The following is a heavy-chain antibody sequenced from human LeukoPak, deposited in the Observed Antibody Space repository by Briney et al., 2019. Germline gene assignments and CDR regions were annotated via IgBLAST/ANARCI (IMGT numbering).Heavy chain of an antibody. CDR2: IRYDGSKT. J-gene: IGHJ4*02. D-gene: IGHD3-22*01. Sequence: GCALILSWASTGFDLRRNRMDAVGHPPGKGVDRASFIRYDGSKTFYGDSVTGRFTISRDNSKNTLYLQMNSLRPEYTAVYYCARDFDDVNSNYYYIPEYWGQGVLVTVSS. V-gene: IGHV3-30*02. CDR1: GFDLRRNR. CDR3: ARDFDDVNSNYYYIPEY.